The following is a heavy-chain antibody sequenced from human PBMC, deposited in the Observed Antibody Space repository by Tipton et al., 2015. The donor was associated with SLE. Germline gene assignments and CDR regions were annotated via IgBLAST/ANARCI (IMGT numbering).Heavy chain of an antibody. D-gene: IGHD6-13*01. CDR1: GGSISSYY. V-gene: IGHV4-59*12. CDR2: IFYSGST. J-gene: IGHJ1*01. CDR3: ARLCCIGAAGTGHFQL. Sequence: TLSLTCTVSGGSISSYYWSWIRQPPRKGLEWIGYIFYSGSTKYNPSLKSRVTISLDTSMNQFSLKLRSVTAADTAVYYCARLCCIGAAGTGHFQLWGQGTLVTVSS.